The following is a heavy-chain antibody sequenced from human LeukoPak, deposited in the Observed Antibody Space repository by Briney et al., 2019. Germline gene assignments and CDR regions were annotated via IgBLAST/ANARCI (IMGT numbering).Heavy chain of an antibody. V-gene: IGHV1-46*01. D-gene: IGHD3-22*01. J-gene: IGHJ5*02. CDR3: ARAAGWGRAMISWFDP. Sequence: GASVRVSSTGSGYTFTSYYMHWVRQAPGQGRERMGVINPSGGSTSYAQKFQGRVTMTRDTSTSTVYMELSSLRSEDTAVYYCARAAGWGRAMISWFDPWGQGTLVTVSA. CDR1: GYTFTSYY. CDR2: INPSGGST.